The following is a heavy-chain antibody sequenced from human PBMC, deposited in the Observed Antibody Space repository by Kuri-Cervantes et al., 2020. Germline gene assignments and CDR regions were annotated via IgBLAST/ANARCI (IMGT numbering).Heavy chain of an antibody. V-gene: IGHV5-51*01. CDR2: IYPGDPDT. CDR3: ARHSVKGYCSGGSCYRAWFDP. CDR1: GYSFTSYW. Sequence: KVSCKGSGYSFTSYWIGWVRQMPGKGLEWMGIIYPGDPDTRHSPSFQGQVTISADKSISTAYLQWSSLKASDTAMYYCARHSVKGYCSGGSCYRAWFDPWGQGTLVTDSS. J-gene: IGHJ5*02. D-gene: IGHD2-15*01.